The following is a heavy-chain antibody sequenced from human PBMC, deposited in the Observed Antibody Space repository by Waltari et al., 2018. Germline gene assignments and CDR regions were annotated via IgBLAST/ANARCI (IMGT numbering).Heavy chain of an antibody. CDR1: GGSLSSSSYF. CDR2: IYYSGST. J-gene: IGHJ6*03. Sequence: QLQLQESGPGLVKPSETLSLTCTVSGGSLSSSSYFWAWIRQPPGKGLAWIGSIYYSGSTYHNLSHKSRVTITVDRSTNQVSLKLTSVTAADTAVYFCAREVPRNGYIGLIYYYMDVWGKGTTVTVSS. CDR3: AREVPRNGYIGLIYYYMDV. V-gene: IGHV4-39*01. D-gene: IGHD5-12*01.